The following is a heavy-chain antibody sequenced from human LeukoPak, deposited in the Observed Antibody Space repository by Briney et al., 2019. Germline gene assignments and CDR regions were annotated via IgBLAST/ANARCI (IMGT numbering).Heavy chain of an antibody. V-gene: IGHV4-34*01. D-gene: IGHD5-12*01. Sequence: ASETLSLTCAVYGGSFSGYYWSWIRQPPGKGLEWIGEINHSGSTNYNPSLKSRVTISVDTSKNQFSLKLSFVTAADTAVYYCARYRIVARPRNAFDIWGQGTMVTVSS. CDR1: GGSFSGYY. J-gene: IGHJ3*02. CDR2: INHSGST. CDR3: ARYRIVARPRNAFDI.